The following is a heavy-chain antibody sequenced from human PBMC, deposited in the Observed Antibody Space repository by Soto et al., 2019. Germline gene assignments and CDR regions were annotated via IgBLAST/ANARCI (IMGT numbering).Heavy chain of an antibody. Sequence: PGGSLSLSCAASGFPFSSYCMHWVRQAPGKGLEWVAVIWYDGSNKYYADSVKGRFTISRDNSKNTLYLQMNSLRAEDTAVYYCARDIRGKADYWGQGTLVTVSS. CDR1: GFPFSSYC. V-gene: IGHV3-33*01. CDR3: ARDIRGKADY. J-gene: IGHJ4*02. CDR2: IWYDGSNK. D-gene: IGHD3-16*01.